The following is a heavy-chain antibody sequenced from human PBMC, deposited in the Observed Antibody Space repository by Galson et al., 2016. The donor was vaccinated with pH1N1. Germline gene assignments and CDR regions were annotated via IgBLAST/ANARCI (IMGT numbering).Heavy chain of an antibody. CDR2: LSSSGSTI. D-gene: IGHD3/OR15-3a*01. J-gene: IGHJ3*02. Sequence: SLRLSCAASGFTFSGYYMSWIRRAPGKGLEWVSYLSSSGSTIYYADSVKGRFTISRDNAKNSLYLQMNSLRAEDTAVCFCARDVGGEVDFAFDIWGQGTMVTVSS. V-gene: IGHV3-11*04. CDR1: GFTFSGYY. CDR3: ARDVGGEVDFAFDI.